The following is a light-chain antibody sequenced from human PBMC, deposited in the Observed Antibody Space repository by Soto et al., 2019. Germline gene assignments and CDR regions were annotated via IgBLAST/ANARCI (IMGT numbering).Light chain of an antibody. CDR3: QQYGSSGT. CDR2: DNS. V-gene: IGLV3-21*02. CDR1: NIGSKS. Sequence: SYELTQPPSVSVAPGQTARIACGADNIGSKSVHWYQQKPGQAPVLVVYDNSDRPSGIPERFSGSNSGNTATLTISRLEPEDFAVYYCQQYGSSGTFGQGTK. J-gene: IGLJ3*02.